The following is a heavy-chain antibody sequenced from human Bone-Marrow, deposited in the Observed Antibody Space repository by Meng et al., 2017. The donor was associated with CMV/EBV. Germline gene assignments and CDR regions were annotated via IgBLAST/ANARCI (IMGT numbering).Heavy chain of an antibody. CDR1: GFTFSSYA. V-gene: IGHV3-23*01. Sequence: GGSLRLSCAASGFTFSSYAMSWVRQAPGKGLEWVSAISGSGGSTYYADSVRGRFTISRDNSKNTLYLQMSSLRAEDTAVYYCAKTPRQSYCSSTSCYSSFPIRFDPWGQGTLVTVSS. CDR3: AKTPRQSYCSSTSCYSSFPIRFDP. J-gene: IGHJ5*02. CDR2: ISGSGGST. D-gene: IGHD2-2*01.